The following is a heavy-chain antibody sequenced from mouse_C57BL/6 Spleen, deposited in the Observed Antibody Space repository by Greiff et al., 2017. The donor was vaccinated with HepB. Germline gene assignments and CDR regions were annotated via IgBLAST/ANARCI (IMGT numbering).Heavy chain of an antibody. CDR3: TRDRGEKDWFAY. J-gene: IGHJ3*01. V-gene: IGHV5-9-1*02. CDR2: ISSGGDYI. CDR1: GFTFSSYA. D-gene: IGHD2-13*01. Sequence: EVQVVESGEGLVKPGGSLKLSCAASGFTFSSYAMSWVRQTPEKRLEWVAYISSGGDYIYYADTVKGRFTISRDNARNTLYLQMSSLKSEDTAMYYCTRDRGEKDWFAYWGQGTLVTVSA.